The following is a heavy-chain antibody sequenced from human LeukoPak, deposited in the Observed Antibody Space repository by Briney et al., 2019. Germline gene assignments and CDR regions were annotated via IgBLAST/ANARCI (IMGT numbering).Heavy chain of an antibody. CDR1: GYTFTGYY. D-gene: IGHD3-9*01. V-gene: IGHV1-46*01. J-gene: IGHJ4*02. CDR3: ARVQREYYDKVIDY. Sequence: ASVKVSCKASGYTFTGYYMHWVRQAPGQGLEWMGWINPSGGSTSYAQKFQGRVTMTRDMSTSTVYMELSSLRSEDTAVYYCARVQREYYDKVIDYWGQGTLVTVSS. CDR2: INPSGGST.